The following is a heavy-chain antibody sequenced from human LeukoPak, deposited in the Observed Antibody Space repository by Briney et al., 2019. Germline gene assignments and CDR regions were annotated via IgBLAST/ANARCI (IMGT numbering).Heavy chain of an antibody. CDR3: ARDRGSSSWYFWFDP. Sequence: TGGSLRLSCAASGFTFSDYYMSWIRQAPGKGLEWVSYISSSGSTIYYADSVEGRFTISRDNAKNSLYLQMNSLRAEDTAVYYCARDRGSSSWYFWFDPWGQGTLVTVSS. D-gene: IGHD6-13*01. V-gene: IGHV3-11*01. CDR1: GFTFSDYY. J-gene: IGHJ5*02. CDR2: ISSSGSTI.